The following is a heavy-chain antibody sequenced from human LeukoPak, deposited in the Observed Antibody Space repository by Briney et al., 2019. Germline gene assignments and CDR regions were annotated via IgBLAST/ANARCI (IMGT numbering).Heavy chain of an antibody. CDR1: GYTFTSYG. CDR2: ISAYNGNT. D-gene: IGHD6-19*01. CDR3: ARSIAVNDAFDI. Sequence: APVKVSCKASGYTFTSYGISWVRQAPGQGLEWMGWISAYNGNTNYAQKLQGRVTMTTDTSTSTAYMELRSLRSDDTAVYYCARSIAVNDAFDIWGQGTMVTVSS. J-gene: IGHJ3*02. V-gene: IGHV1-18*01.